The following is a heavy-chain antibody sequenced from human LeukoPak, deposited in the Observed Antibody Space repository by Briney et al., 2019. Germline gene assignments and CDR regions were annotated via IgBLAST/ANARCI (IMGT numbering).Heavy chain of an antibody. CDR1: GDSFSGFY. V-gene: IGHV4-34*01. D-gene: IGHD2/OR15-2a*01. CDR3: VRGNVKHYHSVADEYYYYMDV. J-gene: IGHJ6*03. Sequence: PSETLSLTCGVYGDSFSGFYWTWVRQAPGKGLEWIGEISYSGTPRHNPSLNSRITITLDTSKKQISVNLSPVTAADTAVYYCVRGNVKHYHSVADEYYYYMDVWGKGTAVIVTS. CDR2: ISYSGTP.